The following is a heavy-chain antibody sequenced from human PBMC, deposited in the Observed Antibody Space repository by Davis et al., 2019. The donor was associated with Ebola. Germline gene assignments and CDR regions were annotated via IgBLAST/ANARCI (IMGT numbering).Heavy chain of an antibody. Sequence: SEALSLTCAVSGGSISSSSYYWGWIRQPPGKGLAWIGGLGTVFYSGSTLYNPSLRSRVTISADMSKKQFSLRLDSVTAADTAVYFCARHVVGKVAGGSIDSWGRGILVTVSS. CDR3: ARHVVGKVAGGSIDS. D-gene: IGHD3-16*02. CDR2: LGTVFYSGST. V-gene: IGHV4-39*01. CDR1: GGSISSSSYY. J-gene: IGHJ4*02.